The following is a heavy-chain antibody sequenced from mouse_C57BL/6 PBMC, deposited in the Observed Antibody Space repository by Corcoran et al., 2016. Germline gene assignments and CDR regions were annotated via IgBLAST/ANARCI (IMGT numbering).Heavy chain of an antibody. D-gene: IGHD2-4*01. CDR2: INPNNGGT. CDR1: GYTFTDYY. V-gene: IGHV1-26*01. J-gene: IGHJ3*01. Sequence: EVQLQQSGPELVKPGASVKISCKASGYTFTDYYMNWVKQSHGKSLEWIGDINPNNGGTSYNQKFKGKATLTVDKSSSTAYMELRSLTSEDSAVYYCANYDYGFAYWGQGTLVTVSA. CDR3: ANYDYGFAY.